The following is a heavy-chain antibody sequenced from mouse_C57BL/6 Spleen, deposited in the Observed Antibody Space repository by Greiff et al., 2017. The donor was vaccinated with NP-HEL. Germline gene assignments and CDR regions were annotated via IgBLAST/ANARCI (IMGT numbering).Heavy chain of an antibody. CDR1: GYTFTDYE. Sequence: QVQLQQSGAELVRPGASVTLSCKASGYTFTDYEMHWVKQTPVHGLEWIGAIDPETGGTAYNQKFKGKAILTADKSSSTAYMELRSLTSEDSAVYYCTSPLYDGYYNYWGQGTTLTVSS. D-gene: IGHD2-3*01. J-gene: IGHJ2*01. V-gene: IGHV1-15*01. CDR3: TSPLYDGYYNY. CDR2: IDPETGGT.